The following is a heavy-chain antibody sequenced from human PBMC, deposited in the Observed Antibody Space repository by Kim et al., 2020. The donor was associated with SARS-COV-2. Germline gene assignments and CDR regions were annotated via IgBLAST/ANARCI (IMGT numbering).Heavy chain of an antibody. J-gene: IGHJ6*02. V-gene: IGHV3-74*01. D-gene: IGHD3-9*01. CDR3: ARADVLTGYYKGMDV. Sequence: DSVKVRVTISRDNAMNTLYLQMDRLRAEDTAVYFCARADVLTGYYKGMDVWGQGTTVTVSS.